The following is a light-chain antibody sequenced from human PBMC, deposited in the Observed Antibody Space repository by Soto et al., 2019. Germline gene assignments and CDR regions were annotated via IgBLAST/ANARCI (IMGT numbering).Light chain of an antibody. Sequence: DIQMTQSPSSLSASVGDRVIITCRPSQSVSTYLNWYQQKPGKAPKVLIYAASSLQSGVPSRFSGSGSGTDFTLTISSLQPEDFATYYCQQSYSTPPTFGGGTKVEIK. J-gene: IGKJ4*01. CDR1: QSVSTY. CDR2: AAS. V-gene: IGKV1-39*01. CDR3: QQSYSTPPT.